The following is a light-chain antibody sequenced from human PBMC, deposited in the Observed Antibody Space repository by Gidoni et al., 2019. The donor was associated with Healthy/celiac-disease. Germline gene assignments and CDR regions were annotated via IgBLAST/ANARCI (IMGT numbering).Light chain of an antibody. CDR1: QDISNY. CDR3: QQYDNLLT. Sequence: DIQMTQSPSSLSASVGDRVTITCQARQDISNYLNWYQQKPGKAPKLLIYDATNFGTGVPSRFSGSGSGTDFTFTISSLQPEDIATYYCQQYDNLLTFGGGTKVEIK. V-gene: IGKV1-33*01. J-gene: IGKJ4*01. CDR2: DAT.